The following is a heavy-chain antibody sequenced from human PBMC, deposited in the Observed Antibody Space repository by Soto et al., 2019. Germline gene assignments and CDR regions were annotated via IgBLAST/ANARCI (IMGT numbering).Heavy chain of an antibody. CDR2: IIPIFGTA. V-gene: IGHV1-69*13. J-gene: IGHJ6*02. CDR3: ARDDIVVVVAATYGMDV. CDR1: GGTFSSYA. D-gene: IGHD2-15*01. Sequence: GASVKVSCKASGGTFSSYAISWVRQAPGQGLEWMGGIIPIFGTANYAQKFQGRVTITADESTSTAYMELSSLRSEDTAVYYCARDDIVVVVAATYGMDVWGQGTTGTAP.